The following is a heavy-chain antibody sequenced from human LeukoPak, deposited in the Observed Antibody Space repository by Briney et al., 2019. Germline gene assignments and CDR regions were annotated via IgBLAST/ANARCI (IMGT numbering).Heavy chain of an antibody. J-gene: IGHJ4*02. CDR1: GYTFTSYD. D-gene: IGHD3-10*01. CDR3: ARTTRTMVRGVIPDY. Sequence: GASVKVSCKASGYTFTSYDISWVRQAPGQGLEWMGWISAYNGNTNYAQKLQGRVTMTTDTSTSTAYMELRSLRSDDTAVYYCARTTRTMVRGVIPDYWGQGTLVTVSS. V-gene: IGHV1-18*01. CDR2: ISAYNGNT.